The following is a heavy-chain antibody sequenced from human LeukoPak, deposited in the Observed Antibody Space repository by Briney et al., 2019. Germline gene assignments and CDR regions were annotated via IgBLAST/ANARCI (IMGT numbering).Heavy chain of an antibody. CDR2: ISDGGSTT. D-gene: IGHD3-22*01. CDR1: GFTFSSYW. V-gene: IGHV3-74*01. CDR3: SRSAYYDGSGNYYDY. Sequence: GGSLRLSYAASGFTFSSYWMHWVRQAPGKGLVWVSRISDGGSTTTYADSVKGRFTISRDNAKNTLYPQMNGLRAEDTAVYYCSRSAYYDGSGNYYDYWGQGTLVTVSS. J-gene: IGHJ4*02.